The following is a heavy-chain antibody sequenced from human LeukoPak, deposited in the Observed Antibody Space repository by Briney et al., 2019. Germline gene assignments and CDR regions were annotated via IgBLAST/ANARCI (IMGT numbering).Heavy chain of an antibody. CDR2: IIPILGIA. CDR3: GYTVGATLYYFDY. J-gene: IGHJ4*02. V-gene: IGHV1-69*04. D-gene: IGHD1-26*01. CDR1: GGTFSSYA. Sequence: GASVKVSCKASGGTFSSYAISWVRQAPGQGLEWMGRIIPILGIANYAQKFQGRVTITADKSTSTAYMELSSLRSEDTAVYYCGYTVGATLYYFDYWGQGTLVTVSS.